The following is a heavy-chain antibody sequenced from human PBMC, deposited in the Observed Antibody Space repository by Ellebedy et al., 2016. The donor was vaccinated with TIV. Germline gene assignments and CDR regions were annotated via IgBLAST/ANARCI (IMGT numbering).Heavy chain of an antibody. Sequence: AASVKVSCKASGYTFTSYGINWVRQAPGQGLEWMGWISAYNGNTNYAQKLQGKVTMTTDTSTSTAYMELRSLRSDDTAVYFCARDLFNVAFGAVKRDFDYWGQGTLVTVSP. V-gene: IGHV1-18*04. J-gene: IGHJ4*02. CDR1: GYTFTSYG. D-gene: IGHD3-10*01. CDR3: ARDLFNVAFGAVKRDFDY. CDR2: ISAYNGNT.